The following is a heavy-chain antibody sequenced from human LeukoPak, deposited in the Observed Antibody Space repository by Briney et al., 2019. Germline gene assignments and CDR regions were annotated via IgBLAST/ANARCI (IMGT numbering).Heavy chain of an antibody. CDR1: GFTFSSYS. CDR2: ISGSGDST. Sequence: GGSLRLSCAASGFTFSSYSMNWVRQAPGKGLEWVSGISGSGDSTNADPAKGRFTISRDSSKNTLFLQMHSLRAEDTAVYYCAKLPTFYFDSSAPQKDYYFDYWGQGTQVTVSS. D-gene: IGHD3-22*01. J-gene: IGHJ4*02. V-gene: IGHV3-23*01. CDR3: AKLPTFYFDSSAPQKDYYFDY.